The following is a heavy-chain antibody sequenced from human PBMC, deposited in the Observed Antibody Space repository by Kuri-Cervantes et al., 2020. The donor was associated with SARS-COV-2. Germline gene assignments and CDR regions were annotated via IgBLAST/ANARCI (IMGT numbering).Heavy chain of an antibody. Sequence: GGSLRLSCAASGFTFSDYYMSWIRQAPGKGLEWVSYISSSGSTIYYADSVKGRFTISRDNSKNTLYLQMNSLRAEDTAVYYCAKDLGRPNWFDPWGQGTLVTVSS. V-gene: IGHV3-11*01. CDR2: ISSSGSTI. CDR3: AKDLGRPNWFDP. CDR1: GFTFSDYY. J-gene: IGHJ5*02.